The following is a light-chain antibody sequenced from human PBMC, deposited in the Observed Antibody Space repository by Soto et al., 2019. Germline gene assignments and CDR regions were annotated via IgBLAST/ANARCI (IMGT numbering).Light chain of an antibody. Sequence: SYELTQPPSVSVAPGQTARISCGGDNIGSQSVHWYQQKPGQAPVLVVYDDSDRPSGIPERFSGSNSGNTATLTISRVEAGDEADYYCQVWDKSSDHPDWVFGGGTQLTVL. CDR1: NIGSQS. J-gene: IGLJ3*02. V-gene: IGLV3-21*02. CDR2: DDS. CDR3: QVWDKSSDHPDWV.